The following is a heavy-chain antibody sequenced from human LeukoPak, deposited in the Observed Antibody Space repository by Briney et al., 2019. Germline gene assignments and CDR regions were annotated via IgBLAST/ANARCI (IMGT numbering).Heavy chain of an antibody. CDR3: AGPFCSGGSCYSYYFDY. V-gene: IGHV1-2*02. J-gene: IGHJ4*02. D-gene: IGHD2-15*01. Sequence: GASVKVSCKTSGYSFTFYSMHWVRQAPGQGLEWMGWINPNSGGTNYAQKFQGKVTMTRDTSISTAYMELSSLRSEDTAVYYCAGPFCSGGSCYSYYFDYWGQGTLVTVSS. CDR1: GYSFTFYS. CDR2: INPNSGGT.